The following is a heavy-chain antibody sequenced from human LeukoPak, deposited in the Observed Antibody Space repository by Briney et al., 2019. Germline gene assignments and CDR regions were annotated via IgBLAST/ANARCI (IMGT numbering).Heavy chain of an antibody. V-gene: IGHV1-8*01. CDR1: GYTFTSYD. D-gene: IGHD2-2*01. CDR2: MNPNSGNT. J-gene: IGHJ5*02. CDR3: ARVYCSSTSCFGQNWFDP. Sequence: ASVKDSCKASGYTFTSYDINWVRQATGQGLEWMGWMNPNSGNTGYAQKFQGRVTMTRNTSISTAYMELSSLRSEDTAVYYCARVYCSSTSCFGQNWFDPWGQGTLVTVSS.